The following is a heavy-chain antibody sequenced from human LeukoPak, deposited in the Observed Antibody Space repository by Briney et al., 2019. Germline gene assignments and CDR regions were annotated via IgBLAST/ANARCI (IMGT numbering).Heavy chain of an antibody. CDR2: MNPNSGNT. CDR1: GGTFSNYA. Sequence: GASVKVSGKASGGTFSNYAFNWVRQAPGQGLEWMGWMNPNSGNTGYAQKFQGRVTITRNTSISTAYMELSSLRSEDTAVYYCARGGHTATDYWGQGTLVTVSS. CDR3: ARGGHTATDY. J-gene: IGHJ4*02. V-gene: IGHV1-8*03. D-gene: IGHD5-18*01.